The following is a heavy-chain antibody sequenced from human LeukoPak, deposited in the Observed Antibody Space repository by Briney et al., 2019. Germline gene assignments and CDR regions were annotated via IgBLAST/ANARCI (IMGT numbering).Heavy chain of an antibody. CDR2: IYYSGST. CDR1: GGSISSGGYY. CDR3: ASSGRDGYPMEEYYYYMDV. D-gene: IGHD5-24*01. J-gene: IGHJ6*03. V-gene: IGHV4-31*03. Sequence: SQTLSLTCTVSGGSISSGGYYWSWIRQHPGKGLEWIGYIYYSGSTYYNPSLMSRVTISVDTSKNQFSLKLSSVTAADTAVYYCASSGRDGYPMEEYYYYMDVWGKGTTVTVSS.